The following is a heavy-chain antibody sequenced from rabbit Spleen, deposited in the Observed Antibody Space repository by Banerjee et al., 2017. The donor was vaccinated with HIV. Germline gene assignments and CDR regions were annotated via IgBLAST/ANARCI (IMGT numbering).Heavy chain of an antibody. CDR2: IAGGSSGFS. J-gene: IGHJ3*01. CDR3: AKDLTNVIGWNFGL. V-gene: IGHV1S40*01. D-gene: IGHD1-1*01. CDR1: GFSFSGNDY. Sequence: QSLEESGGDLGKPGGTLTLTCTASGFSFSGNDYMCWVRQAPGKGLEWISCIAGGSSGFSYSATWAKGRFTISKSSSTTVTLQMISLTSADTATYFCAKDLTNVIGWNFGLWGQGTLVTVS.